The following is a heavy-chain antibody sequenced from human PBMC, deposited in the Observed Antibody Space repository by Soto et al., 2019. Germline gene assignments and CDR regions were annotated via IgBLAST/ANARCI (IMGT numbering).Heavy chain of an antibody. CDR1: GFTFSSYW. Sequence: GGSLRLSCAASGFTFSSYWMHWVRQAPGKGLVWVSRINSDGTTTTYADPVKGRFTISRDNAKNTVYLQMNSLRAEDTAVYYCATVGTGSYNWFDSWGRGTLVTVSS. J-gene: IGHJ5*01. CDR3: ATVGTGSYNWFDS. D-gene: IGHD1-26*01. CDR2: INSDGTTT. V-gene: IGHV3-74*01.